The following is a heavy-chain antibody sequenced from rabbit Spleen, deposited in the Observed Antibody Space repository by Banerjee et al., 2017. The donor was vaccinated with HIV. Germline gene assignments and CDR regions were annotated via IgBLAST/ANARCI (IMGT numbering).Heavy chain of an antibody. Sequence: QEQLEESGGDLVKPEGSLTLTCTASGFSFSSSDYMCWVRQAPGKGLEWIACINAVTGKAVYARWAKGRYTFSKTSSTTVTLEMTSLTAADTATYFCAREAGYGGYGDANLWGQGTLVTVS. D-gene: IGHD6-1*01. V-gene: IGHV1S45*01. CDR1: GFSFSSSDY. CDR3: AREAGYGGYGDANL. CDR2: INAVTGKA. J-gene: IGHJ3*01.